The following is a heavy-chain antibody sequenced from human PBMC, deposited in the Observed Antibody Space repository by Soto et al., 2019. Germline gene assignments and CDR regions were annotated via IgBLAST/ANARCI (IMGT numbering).Heavy chain of an antibody. CDR3: ARHRDIVVVVAARGWFDP. V-gene: IGHV4-39*01. CDR2: IYYSGST. J-gene: IGHJ5*02. Sequence: SETLSLTCTVSGGSISSSSYYWGWIRQPPGKGLEWIGSIYYSGSTYYNPSLKSRVTISVDTSKNQFSLKLSSVTAADTAVYYCARHRDIVVVVAARGWFDPWGQGTLVT. CDR1: GGSISSSSYY. D-gene: IGHD2-15*01.